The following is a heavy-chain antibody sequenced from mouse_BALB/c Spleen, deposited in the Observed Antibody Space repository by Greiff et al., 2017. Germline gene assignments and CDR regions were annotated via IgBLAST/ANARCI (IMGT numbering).Heavy chain of an antibody. CDR1: GYTFSSYW. Sequence: VKLQESGAELMKPGASVKISCKATGYTFSSYWIEWVKQRPGHGLEWIGEILPGSGSTNYNEKFKGKATFTADTSSNTAYMQLSSLTSEDSAVYYCARKGMGLPLFAYWGQGTLVTVSA. J-gene: IGHJ3*01. CDR2: ILPGSGST. D-gene: IGHD2-4*01. CDR3: ARKGMGLPLFAY. V-gene: IGHV1-9*01.